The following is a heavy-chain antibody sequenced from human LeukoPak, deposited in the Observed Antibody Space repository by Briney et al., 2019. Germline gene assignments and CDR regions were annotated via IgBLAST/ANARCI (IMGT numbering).Heavy chain of an antibody. V-gene: IGHV1-8*01. CDR3: ARAGYPSGPREGGSAS. J-gene: IGHJ5*02. CDR1: GYTFTSYD. CDR2: MNPNSANT. Sequence: ASVTVSCKASGYTFTSYDIDWVRQAPGQGLEWMGWMNPNSANTVYAQKFQGRVTMTRNTSISTPYMELSSLRSEDPAVYSCARAGYPSGPREGGSASWGQGTLVTVSS. D-gene: IGHD6-19*01.